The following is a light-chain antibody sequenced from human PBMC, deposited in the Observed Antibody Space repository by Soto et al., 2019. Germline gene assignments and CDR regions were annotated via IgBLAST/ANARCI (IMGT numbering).Light chain of an antibody. CDR2: DVR. V-gene: IGLV2-14*03. CDR1: SSDVGGYNY. J-gene: IGLJ2*01. CDR3: SSYTSGRIVV. Sequence: QSVLTQPASVSGSPGQSITISCTGTSSDVGGYNYVSWYQQHPGKAPKLMIYDVRNRLSGVSDRFSGSKSGNTASLTISGLQAEDEADYYCSSYTSGRIVVFGGGTKVTVL.